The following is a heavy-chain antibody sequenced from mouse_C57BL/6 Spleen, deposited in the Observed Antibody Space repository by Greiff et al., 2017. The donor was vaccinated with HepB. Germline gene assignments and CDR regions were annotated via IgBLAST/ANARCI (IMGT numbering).Heavy chain of an antibody. Sequence: EVKVEESGGGLVQPGGSMKLSCVASGFTFSNYWMNWVRQSPEKGLEWVAQIRLKSDNYATHYAESVKGRFTIARDDSKSSVYLQMNNLRAEDTGIYYCNHYYAMDYWGQGTSVTVSS. CDR1: GFTFSNYW. J-gene: IGHJ4*01. V-gene: IGHV6-3*01. CDR2: IRLKSDNYAT. CDR3: NHYYAMDY.